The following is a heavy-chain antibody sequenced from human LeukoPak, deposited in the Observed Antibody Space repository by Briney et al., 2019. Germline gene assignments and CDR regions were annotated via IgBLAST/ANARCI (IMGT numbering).Heavy chain of an antibody. D-gene: IGHD6-6*01. CDR1: GGTFSSYA. CDR3: ATNPYSSSSWGSGYYYYMDV. CDR2: FDPEDGET. V-gene: IGHV1-24*01. J-gene: IGHJ6*03. Sequence: ASVKVSCKASGGTFSSYAISWVRQAPGQGLEWMGGFDPEDGETIYAQKFQGRVTMTEDTSTDTAYMELSSLRSEDTAVYYCATNPYSSSSWGSGYYYYMDVWGKGTTVTVSS.